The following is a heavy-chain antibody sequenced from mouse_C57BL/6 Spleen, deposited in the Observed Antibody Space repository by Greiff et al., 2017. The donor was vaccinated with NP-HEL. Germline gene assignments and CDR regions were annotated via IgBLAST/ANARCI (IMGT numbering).Heavy chain of an antibody. Sequence: VQLQQSGAELVRPGASVKLSCTASGFNIKDYYMHWVKQRPEQGLEWIGRIDPEDGDTEYAPKFQGKATMTADASSNTAYLQLRSLTSEDAAVYYCSMTYDYSFDYWGQGTPVTVSS. J-gene: IGHJ4*01. CDR3: SMTYDYSFDY. CDR1: GFNIKDYY. D-gene: IGHD6-5*01. V-gene: IGHV14-1*01. CDR2: IDPEDGDT.